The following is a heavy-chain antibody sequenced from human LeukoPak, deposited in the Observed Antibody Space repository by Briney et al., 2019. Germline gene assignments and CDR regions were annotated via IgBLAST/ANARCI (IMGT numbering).Heavy chain of an antibody. V-gene: IGHV1-2*02. CDR3: VRDVTRGGF. CDR2: INSNTGAT. J-gene: IGHJ4*02. CDR1: EFTFTDYY. Sequence: ASVKVSCKASEFTFTDYYMHWARQAPGQGLEWMGWINSNTGATNYAQNFQGRVTMTRDTSISTAYMDLSRLTSDDTAMYYCVRDVTRGGFWGQGTLVTVSS. D-gene: IGHD3-16*01.